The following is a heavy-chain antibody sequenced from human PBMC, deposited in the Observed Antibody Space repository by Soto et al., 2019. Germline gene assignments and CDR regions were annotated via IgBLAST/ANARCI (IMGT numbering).Heavy chain of an antibody. Sequence: GGSLRLSCAASGFTFSSYAMSWVRQAPGKGLEWVSAISGSGGSTYYADSVKGRFTISRDNSKNTLYLQMNSLRAEDTAVYYCAKDGSDYGSGSFPWGWFDPWGQGTLVTVSS. CDR2: ISGSGGST. CDR1: GFTFSSYA. D-gene: IGHD3-10*01. V-gene: IGHV3-23*01. CDR3: AKDGSDYGSGSFPWGWFDP. J-gene: IGHJ5*02.